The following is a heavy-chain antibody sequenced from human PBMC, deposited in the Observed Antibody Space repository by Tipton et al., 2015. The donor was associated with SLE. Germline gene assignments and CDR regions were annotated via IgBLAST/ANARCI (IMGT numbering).Heavy chain of an antibody. CDR1: GFTFDGSA. V-gene: IGHV3-9*01. J-gene: IGHJ4*02. Sequence: SLRLSCAASGFTFDGSAMHWVRQAPGKGLEWVSGISWNSGRIGYAESVKGRFTISRDNAKKSLYLLLNSLRAEDTAVYYCARGDYVGYYLDYWGQGTLVTVSS. D-gene: IGHD3-10*02. CDR3: ARGDYVGYYLDY. CDR2: ISWNSGRI.